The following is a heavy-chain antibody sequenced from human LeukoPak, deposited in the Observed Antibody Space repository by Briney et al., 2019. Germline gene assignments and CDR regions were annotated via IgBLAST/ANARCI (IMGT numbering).Heavy chain of an antibody. J-gene: IGHJ4*02. CDR2: ISAYHGNT. CDR1: GYAFTSYG. CDR3: ARDASAYCGGDCPGGYFDY. D-gene: IGHD2-21*02. V-gene: IGHV1-18*01. Sequence: ATVKVSCKASGYAFTSYGISWVRQAPGQGLEWMGWISAYHGNTNYAQKLQGRVTMTTDTSTSTAYMELRSLRSDDTAVYYCARDASAYCGGDCPGGYFDYWGQGTLVTVSS.